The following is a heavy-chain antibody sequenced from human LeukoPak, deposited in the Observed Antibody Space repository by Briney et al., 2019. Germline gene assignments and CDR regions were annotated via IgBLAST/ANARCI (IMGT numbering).Heavy chain of an antibody. CDR1: GGSISSYY. CDR2: IYYSGST. D-gene: IGHD3-22*01. V-gene: IGHV4-59*06. Sequence: SETLSLTCTVSGGSISSYYWSWLRQPPGKGLEWIGYIYYSGSTYYNPSLKSRVTISVDTSKNQFSLKLSSVTAADTAVYYCASAYYDSSGYYPPGYWGQGTLVTVSS. J-gene: IGHJ4*02. CDR3: ASAYYDSSGYYPPGY.